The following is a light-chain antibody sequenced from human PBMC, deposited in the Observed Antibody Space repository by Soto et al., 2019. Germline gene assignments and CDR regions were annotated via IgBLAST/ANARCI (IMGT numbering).Light chain of an antibody. V-gene: IGLV2-14*01. Sequence: QSALTQPASVSGSPGQSITISCTGTSSDVGGYNYFSWYQQHPGKAPKLMIYDVSNRPSGVSNRFSGSKSGNTASLTISGLQAEDEADYYCSSYTSISSTLVFGGGTKLTVL. CDR3: SSYTSISSTLV. J-gene: IGLJ2*01. CDR1: SSDVGGYNY. CDR2: DVS.